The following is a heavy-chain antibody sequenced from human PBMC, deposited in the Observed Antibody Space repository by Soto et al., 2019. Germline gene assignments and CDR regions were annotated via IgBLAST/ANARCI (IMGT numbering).Heavy chain of an antibody. CDR2: ISYDGSNQ. CDR3: AKDQASGQGSFDS. J-gene: IGHJ4*02. CDR1: GFTFNIYG. Sequence: GGSLRLSCAASGFTFNIYGMHWVRQAPDKGLEWVALISYDGSNQYYADSVKGRFTISRDNSKNTLFLQMNSLRADDTAVYYCAKDQASGQGSFDSWGQGTRVTVSS. V-gene: IGHV3-30*18.